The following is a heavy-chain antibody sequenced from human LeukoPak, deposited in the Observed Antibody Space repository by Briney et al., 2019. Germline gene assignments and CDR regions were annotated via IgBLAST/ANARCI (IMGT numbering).Heavy chain of an antibody. CDR2: ISSSGSTI. Sequence: GGSLRLSCAASGFTFSSYEMNWVRQAPGKGLEWVSYISSSGSTIYYADSVKGRFTISRDNAKNSLYLQMNSLRAEDTAVYYCASGPPLYDSSGYGFQHWGQGTLVTVSS. V-gene: IGHV3-48*03. CDR1: GFTFSSYE. D-gene: IGHD3-22*01. CDR3: ASGPPLYDSSGYGFQH. J-gene: IGHJ1*01.